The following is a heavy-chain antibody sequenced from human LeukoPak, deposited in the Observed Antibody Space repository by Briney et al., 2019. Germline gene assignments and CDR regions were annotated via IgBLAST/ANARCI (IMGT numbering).Heavy chain of an antibody. CDR1: GYTFTDYY. CDR2: INPNTGGT. V-gene: IGHV1-2*02. J-gene: IGHJ4*02. D-gene: IGHD6-19*01. Sequence: GASVKVSCKASGYTFTDYYIHCVRQAPGQGLEWMGWINPNTGGTNYAQKFQGRVTMTRDTSITTAYMELSSLTSDDTAVYYCVRLGLAGDFEYWGQGTLVTVSS. CDR3: VRLGLAGDFEY.